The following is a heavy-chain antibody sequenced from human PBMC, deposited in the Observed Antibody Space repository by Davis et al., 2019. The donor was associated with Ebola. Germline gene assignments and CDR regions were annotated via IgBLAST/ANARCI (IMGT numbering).Heavy chain of an antibody. J-gene: IGHJ4*02. V-gene: IGHV4-4*02. Sequence: SETLSLTCAVSGDSISSRNWWSWVRQSPGKGLEWIGEIYHSGSTNYNPSLKSRVTISVDTSKNQFSLKLSSVTAADTAVYYCARHWPKRGYSYSFDYWGQGTLVTVSS. D-gene: IGHD5-18*01. CDR1: GDSISSRNW. CDR2: IYHSGST. CDR3: ARHWPKRGYSYSFDY.